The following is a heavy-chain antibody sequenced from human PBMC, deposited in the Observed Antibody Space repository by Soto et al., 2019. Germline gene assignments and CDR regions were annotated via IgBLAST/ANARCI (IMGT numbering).Heavy chain of an antibody. J-gene: IGHJ4*02. D-gene: IGHD6-19*01. CDR3: ARVRATSSGSRFYFDY. V-gene: IGHV1-69*13. CDR1: GGTFSSYA. CDR2: IIPIFGTA. Sequence: GASVKVSCKASGGTFSSYAISWVRQAPGQGLEWMGGIIPIFGTANYAQKFQGRVTITADESTSTAYMELSSLRSEDTAVYYCARVRATSSGSRFYFDYWGQGTLVTVS.